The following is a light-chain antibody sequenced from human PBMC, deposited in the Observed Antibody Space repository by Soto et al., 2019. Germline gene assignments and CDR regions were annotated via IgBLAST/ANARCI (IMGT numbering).Light chain of an antibody. CDR1: ALPKQY. CDR2: KDT. Sequence: SYELTQPPSLSVSPGQTAKITCSGGALPKQYVHWYQQRPGQAPVVVIYKDTERPSGIPERFSGSTSGTTVTLTISGVQADDEAVYYCQSTGTSDSSVVFGEGTKVTVL. CDR3: QSTGTSDSSVV. J-gene: IGLJ2*01. V-gene: IGLV3-25*02.